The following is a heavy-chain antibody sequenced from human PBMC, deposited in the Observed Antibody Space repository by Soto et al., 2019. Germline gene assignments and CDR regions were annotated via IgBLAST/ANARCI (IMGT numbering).Heavy chain of an antibody. CDR3: ARKWGTYSSASLDY. CDR2: MSYDGTNE. V-gene: IGHV3-30*04. Sequence: GGSLRLSCAASGFSSTHYTINWVRQAPGKGLEWVAVMSYDGTNEYYADSVKGRFTISRDNSKSTVYLQMNSLTPEDTALYYCARKWGTYSSASLDYWGLGTLVTVSS. CDR1: GFSSTHYT. D-gene: IGHD6-19*01. J-gene: IGHJ4*02.